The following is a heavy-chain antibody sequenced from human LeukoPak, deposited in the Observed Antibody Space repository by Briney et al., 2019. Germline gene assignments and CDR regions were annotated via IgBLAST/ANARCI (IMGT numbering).Heavy chain of an antibody. CDR1: GGSISSYY. D-gene: IGHD3-22*01. V-gene: IGHV4-59*01. Sequence: PSETLSLTCTVSGGSISSYYWSWIRQPPGKGLEWIGYIYYRGSANYNPSLKSRVTISVDTSKNQFSLKLSSVTAADTAVYYCARDQYYYDSSGYYYDAFDIWGQGTMVTVSS. CDR2: IYYRGSA. J-gene: IGHJ3*02. CDR3: ARDQYYYDSSGYYYDAFDI.